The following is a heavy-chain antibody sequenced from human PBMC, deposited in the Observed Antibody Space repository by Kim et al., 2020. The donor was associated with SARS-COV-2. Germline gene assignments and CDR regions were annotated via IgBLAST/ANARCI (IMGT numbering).Heavy chain of an antibody. D-gene: IGHD1-26*01. J-gene: IGHJ4*02. Sequence: NSNPSLKSRVTISVDTSKNQFSLKLSSVTAADTAVYYCATEKIVGATFDYWGQGTLVTVSS. V-gene: IGHV4-34*01. CDR3: ATEKIVGATFDY.